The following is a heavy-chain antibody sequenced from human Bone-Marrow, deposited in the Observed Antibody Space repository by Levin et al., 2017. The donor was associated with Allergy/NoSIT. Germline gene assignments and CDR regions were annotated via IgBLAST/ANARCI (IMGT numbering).Heavy chain of an antibody. J-gene: IGHJ5*02. CDR2: ISYDGSNK. V-gene: IGHV3-30-3*01. D-gene: IGHD2-2*01. Sequence: GGSLRLSCAASGFTFSSYAMHWVRQAPGKGLEWVAVISYDGSNKYYADSVKGRFTISRDNSKNTLYLQMNSLRAEDTAVYYCARDRLHKNSCCHNWFDPWGQGTLVTVSS. CDR1: GFTFSSYA. CDR3: ARDRLHKNSCCHNWFDP.